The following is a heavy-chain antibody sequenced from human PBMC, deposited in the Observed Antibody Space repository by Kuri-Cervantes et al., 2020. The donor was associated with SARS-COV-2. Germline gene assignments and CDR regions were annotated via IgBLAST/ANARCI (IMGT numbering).Heavy chain of an antibody. Sequence: ASVKVSCKASGYTFTNYYIHWVRQAPGHGLEWMGVINPRGGSTSYAQKFQGRVTMTRYTSTTTVYMELRSLRSEDTTVYYCARAVIDFWSGGRSAISQSGLDYWGQGTQVTVSS. D-gene: IGHD3-3*01. J-gene: IGHJ4*02. CDR3: ARAVIDFWSGGRSAISQSGLDY. CDR2: INPRGGST. CDR1: GYTFTNYY. V-gene: IGHV1-46*01.